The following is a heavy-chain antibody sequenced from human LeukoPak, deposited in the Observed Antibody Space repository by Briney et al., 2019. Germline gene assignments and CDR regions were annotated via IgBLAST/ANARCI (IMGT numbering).Heavy chain of an antibody. J-gene: IGHJ3*02. CDR1: SGSFSDYY. Sequence: SETLSLTCAVYSGSFSDYYWSWIRQPPGKGLEWIGEINHSGSTNYNPSLKSRVTISVDTSKNQFSLKLSSVTAADTAVYYCARAPVIYYDSSGYYAADAFDIWGQGTMVTVSS. CDR2: INHSGST. D-gene: IGHD3-22*01. V-gene: IGHV4-34*01. CDR3: ARAPVIYYDSSGYYAADAFDI.